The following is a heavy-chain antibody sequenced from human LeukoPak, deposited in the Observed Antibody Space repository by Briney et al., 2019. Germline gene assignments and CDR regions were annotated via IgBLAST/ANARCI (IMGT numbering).Heavy chain of an antibody. V-gene: IGHV1-2*02. CDR3: ARGNVEMATIGDY. D-gene: IGHD5-24*01. CDR1: GYTFTGYY. CDR2: INPNSGGT. Sequence: ASVKVSCKASGYTFTGYYMHWVRQAPGQGLEWMGWINPNSGGTNYAQKFQGRVTMTRDTSISTAYMELSSLRSEDTAVYYCARGNVEMATIGDYWGQGTLVTVSS. J-gene: IGHJ4*02.